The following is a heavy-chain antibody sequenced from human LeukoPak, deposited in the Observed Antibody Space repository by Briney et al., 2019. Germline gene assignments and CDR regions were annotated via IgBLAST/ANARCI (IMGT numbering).Heavy chain of an antibody. CDR2: IYTSGST. D-gene: IGHD3-22*01. Sequence: SETLALTCTVSGGSISSYYWSWIRQPAGKGLEGIGRIYTSGSTNYNPSLKSRVTMSVDTSKNQFSLKLSSVTAADTAVYYCARRQGPYYYDSSGSARGAFDIWGQGTMVTVSS. CDR3: ARRQGPYYYDSSGSARGAFDI. CDR1: GGSISSYY. V-gene: IGHV4-4*07. J-gene: IGHJ3*02.